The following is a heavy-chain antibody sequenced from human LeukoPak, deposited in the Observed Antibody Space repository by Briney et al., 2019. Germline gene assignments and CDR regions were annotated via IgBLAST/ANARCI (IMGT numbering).Heavy chain of an antibody. J-gene: IGHJ4*02. CDR1: GYTFTSYY. Sequence: ASVKVSCKASGYTFTSYYMHRVRQAPGQGLEWMGIINPSGGSTSYAQKFQGRVTMTRDTSTSTVYMELSSLRSEDTAVYYCARIGYDFWSGYAIDYWGQGTLVTVSS. CDR2: INPSGGST. V-gene: IGHV1-46*01. CDR3: ARIGYDFWSGYAIDY. D-gene: IGHD3-3*01.